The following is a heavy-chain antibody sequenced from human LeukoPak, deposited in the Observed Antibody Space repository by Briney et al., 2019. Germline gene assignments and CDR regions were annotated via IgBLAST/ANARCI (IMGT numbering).Heavy chain of an antibody. CDR2: IHYTGNT. J-gene: IGHJ4*02. D-gene: IGHD4-17*01. CDR3: ARGFRYGDYAPY. Sequence: SETLSLTCTVSGGSIGGSSSHWAWIRQSPGKGLEWIGSIHYTGNTYYNPSLKSRVTMSVETSENQFSLRLRSVTAADTAVYYCARGFRYGDYAPYWGQGTLVIVSS. CDR1: GGSIGGSSSH. V-gene: IGHV4-39*07.